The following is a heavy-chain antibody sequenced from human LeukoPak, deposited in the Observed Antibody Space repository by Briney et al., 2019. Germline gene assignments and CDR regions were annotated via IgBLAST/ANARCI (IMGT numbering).Heavy chain of an antibody. V-gene: IGHV3-7*01. J-gene: IGHJ6*02. CDR3: ARETTGGYYGMDV. CDR2: IKQDGSEK. CDR1: GFTFSSYW. Sequence: GGSLRLSCAASGFTFSSYWMSWVRQAPGKGLEWVANIKQDGSEKYYVDSVKGRFTISRDDAKNSLYLQMNSPRAEDTAVYYCARETTGGYYGMDVWGQGTTVTVSS. D-gene: IGHD4-17*01.